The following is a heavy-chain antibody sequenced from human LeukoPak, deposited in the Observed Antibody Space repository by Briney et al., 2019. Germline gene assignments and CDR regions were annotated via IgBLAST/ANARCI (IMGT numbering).Heavy chain of an antibody. D-gene: IGHD6-13*01. CDR3: ARKQLGRKFDY. J-gene: IGHJ4*02. CDR2: MNPNSGNT. Sequence: ASVKVSCKASGYTFTGYYMHWVRQAPGQGLEWMGWMNPNSGNTGYAQKFQGRVTITRNTSISTAYMELSSLRSEDTAVYYCARKQLGRKFDYWGQGTLVTVSS. V-gene: IGHV1-8*03. CDR1: GYTFTGYY.